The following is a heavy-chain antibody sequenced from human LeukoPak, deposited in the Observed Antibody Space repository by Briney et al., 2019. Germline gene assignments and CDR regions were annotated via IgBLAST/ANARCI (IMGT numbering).Heavy chain of an antibody. V-gene: IGHV4-39*07. CDR3: ARRNGQDIVATFRRRYYFDY. D-gene: IGHD5-12*01. CDR1: GGSISSSSYY. J-gene: IGHJ4*02. CDR2: IYCSGST. Sequence: SETLSLTCTVSGGSISSSSYYWGWIRQPPGKGLEWIGSIYCSGSTYYNPSLKNRVTISINTSKNQFSLKLSSVTAADTAVYYCARRNGQDIVATFRRRYYFDYWGQGTLVTVSS.